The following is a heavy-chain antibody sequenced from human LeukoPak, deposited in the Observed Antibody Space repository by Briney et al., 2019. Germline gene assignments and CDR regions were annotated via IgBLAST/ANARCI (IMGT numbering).Heavy chain of an antibody. J-gene: IGHJ6*02. V-gene: IGHV3-9*01. CDR3: VKEWWQTTVTINCYYGMDV. CDR1: GFTFDDYA. CDR2: ISWDSGSI. Sequence: GGSLRLACAASGFTFDDYAMHWVRQAPGKGLGWVSGISWDSGSIRYADSVKGRFTISRDNAKNSLYLQMNSLRAEDTALYYCVKEWWQTTVTINCYYGMDVWGQGTTVTVSS. D-gene: IGHD4-17*01.